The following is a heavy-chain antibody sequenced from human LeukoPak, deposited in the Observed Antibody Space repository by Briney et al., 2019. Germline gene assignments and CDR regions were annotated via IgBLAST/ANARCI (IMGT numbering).Heavy chain of an antibody. CDR3: ATWGSSSWALES. Sequence: GGSLRLSCAASGFTVSSNYMSWVRQAPGKGLEWVSVIYSGGSTYYADSVKGRFTISRDNSKNTLYLQMDSLRAEDTAVYYCATWGSSSWALESWGQGTLVTVSS. D-gene: IGHD6-13*01. V-gene: IGHV3-53*01. CDR2: IYSGGST. CDR1: GFTVSSNY. J-gene: IGHJ5*02.